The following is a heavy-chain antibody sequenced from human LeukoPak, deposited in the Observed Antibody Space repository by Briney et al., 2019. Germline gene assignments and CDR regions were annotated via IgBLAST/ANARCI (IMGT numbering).Heavy chain of an antibody. CDR2: INSSSSTI. CDR3: ARENCPAYFDY. CDR1: GFTFSSDS. J-gene: IGHJ4*02. Sequence: PGGSLRLSCAASGFTFSSDSMNWVRQAPAKGLELVSYINSSSSTIYYADSVKGRFTISRDNAKNSLYLQMNSLRAEDTAVYYCARENCPAYFDYWGQGTLVTVSS. V-gene: IGHV3-48*01. D-gene: IGHD1-1*01.